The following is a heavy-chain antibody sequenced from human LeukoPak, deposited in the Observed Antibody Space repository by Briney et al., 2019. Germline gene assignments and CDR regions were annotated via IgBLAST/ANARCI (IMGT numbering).Heavy chain of an antibody. CDR3: AIGIGYSSSLQYY. CDR1: GFTFSSYG. D-gene: IGHD6-6*01. J-gene: IGHJ4*02. V-gene: IGHV3-23*01. CDR2: ISGSGGST. Sequence: GGTLRLSCAASGFTFSSYGMSWVRQAPGKGLEWVSAISGSGGSTYYADSVKGRFTISRDNSKNTLYLQMNSLRAEDTAVYYCAIGIGYSSSLQYYWGQGTLVTVSS.